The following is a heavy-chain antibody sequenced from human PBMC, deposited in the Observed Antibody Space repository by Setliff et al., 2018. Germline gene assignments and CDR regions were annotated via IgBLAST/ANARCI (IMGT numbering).Heavy chain of an antibody. Sequence: GASVKVSCKPSGYTFTSYGISWVRQAPGQGLEWMGWISPYNGDTEYAQKFQGRVTLTTDTSTSTAHMELRSLRSDDTAVYYCARGYSSSWQSRMGFDPWGQGTLVTVSS. CDR1: GYTFTSYG. CDR3: ARGYSSSWQSRMGFDP. CDR2: ISPYNGDT. V-gene: IGHV1-18*01. J-gene: IGHJ5*02. D-gene: IGHD6-13*01.